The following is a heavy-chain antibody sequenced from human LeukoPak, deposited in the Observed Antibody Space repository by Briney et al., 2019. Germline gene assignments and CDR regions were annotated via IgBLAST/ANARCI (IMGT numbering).Heavy chain of an antibody. J-gene: IGHJ6*02. CDR2: INPNSGGT. CDR3: ARDYRVVGPAAIPPGDGMDV. V-gene: IGHV1-2*04. Sequence: ASVKVSCKASGCTFTDCYIHWVRQAPGQGLEWMGWINPNSGGTNYAQKFQGWVTMTRDTSISTAFMELSRLRSDDTAVYYCARDYRVVGPAAIPPGDGMDVWGQGTTVTVSS. D-gene: IGHD2-2*01. CDR1: GCTFTDCY.